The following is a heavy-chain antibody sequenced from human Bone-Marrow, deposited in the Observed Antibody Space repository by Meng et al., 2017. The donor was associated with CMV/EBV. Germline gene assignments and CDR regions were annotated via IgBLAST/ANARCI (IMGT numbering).Heavy chain of an antibody. Sequence: LKKPGASVKVPCKASGYTFTGYYLHWVRQAPGQGLEWMGWISPDSGGTNYAQQFQGRVTMTRDTSISTAYMELSRLRSDDTAVYYCARGYDSSGYQDYWGQGTLVTVSS. CDR3: ARGYDSSGYQDY. J-gene: IGHJ4*02. V-gene: IGHV1-2*02. D-gene: IGHD3-22*01. CDR1: GYTFTGYY. CDR2: ISPDSGGT.